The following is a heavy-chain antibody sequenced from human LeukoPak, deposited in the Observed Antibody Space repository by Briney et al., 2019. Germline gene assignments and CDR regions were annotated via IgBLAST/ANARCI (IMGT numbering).Heavy chain of an antibody. CDR1: GGTFSSYA. D-gene: IGHD3-10*01. CDR3: ARDHYSSGSLPWFDP. J-gene: IGHJ5*02. Sequence: GASVKVSCKASGGTFSSYAISWVRQAPGQGLEWMGGIIPIFGTANYAQKFQGRVTITADESTSTAYMELSSLRSEDTAVYYCARDHYSSGSLPWFDPWGQGTLVTVSS. CDR2: IIPIFGTA. V-gene: IGHV1-69*13.